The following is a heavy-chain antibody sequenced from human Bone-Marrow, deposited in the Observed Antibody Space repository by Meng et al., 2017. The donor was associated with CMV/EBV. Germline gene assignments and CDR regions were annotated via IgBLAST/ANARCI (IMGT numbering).Heavy chain of an antibody. CDR3: ARWDSSTTWLVFDY. D-gene: IGHD6-13*01. J-gene: IGHJ4*02. CDR2: IYGSGGTT. CDR1: GFTFSTDW. V-gene: IGHV3-23*01. Sequence: GGSLRLSCVASGFTFSTDWMNWVRQTPGKGLEWVSTIYGSGGTTNYADSVKGRFTISRDDSRNTLYLQMNSLRVDDTAVFYCARWDSSTTWLVFDYWGLGTLVAVSS.